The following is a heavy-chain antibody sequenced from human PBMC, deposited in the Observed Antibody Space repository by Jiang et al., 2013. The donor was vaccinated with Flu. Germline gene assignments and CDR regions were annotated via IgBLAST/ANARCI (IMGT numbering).Heavy chain of an antibody. V-gene: IGHV1-18*01. J-gene: IGHJ4*02. CDR3: ARDPRTTTFDY. CDR1: GYTFTNYG. D-gene: IGHD4-11*01. Sequence: VKKPGASVKVSCKASGYTFTNYGITWVRQAPGQGLEWMGWISAYNGNTNYAQKFQGRVTMTRDTSTSTVYMELSSLRSEDTAIYYCARDPRTTTFDYWGQGALVTVSS. CDR2: ISAYNGNT.